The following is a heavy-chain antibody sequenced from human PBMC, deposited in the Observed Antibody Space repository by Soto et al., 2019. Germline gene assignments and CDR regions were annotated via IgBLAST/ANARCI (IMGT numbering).Heavy chain of an antibody. D-gene: IGHD3-10*01. V-gene: IGHV2-5*02. CDR1: GFSLSTTGVG. J-gene: IGHJ4*02. Sequence: QITLKESGPTLVKPTQTLTLTCSFSGFSLSTTGVGVGWIRQSPGKALEWLAIIYWDNDKRYSPSLKSRVIITKDTSKNQVVLPVTNMDPVDTGTYYCARSLWFGELHWGQGALVTVSS. CDR3: ARSLWFGELH. CDR2: IYWDNDK.